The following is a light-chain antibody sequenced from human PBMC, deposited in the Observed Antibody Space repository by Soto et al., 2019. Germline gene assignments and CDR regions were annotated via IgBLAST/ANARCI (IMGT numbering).Light chain of an antibody. CDR1: QSVSSSY. CDR2: GAS. V-gene: IGKV3-20*01. J-gene: IGKJ4*01. Sequence: EIVLTQSPGTLSLSPGERATLSWRASQSVSSSYLAWYQQKPGQAPRLLIYGASSRATGIPDRFSGSGSGTDFTLTISRLEPEDVAVYYCQQYGSSQTFGGGTKVEIK. CDR3: QQYGSSQT.